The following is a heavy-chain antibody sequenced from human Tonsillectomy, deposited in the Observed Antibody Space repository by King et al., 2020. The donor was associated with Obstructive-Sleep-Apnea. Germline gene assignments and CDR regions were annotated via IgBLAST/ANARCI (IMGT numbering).Heavy chain of an antibody. V-gene: IGHV6-1*01. D-gene: IGHD3-3*01. CDR3: ARVPITYYDFWSGYLNLYYFDY. Sequence: QLQQSGPGLMKPSQTLSLTCAISGDSVSSNSAAWNWIRQSPSRGLEWLGRTYYRSKWYNDYAVSVKSRITINPDTSKNQFSLQLNSVTPEDTAVYYCARVPITYYDFWSGYLNLYYFDYWGQGTLVTVSS. J-gene: IGHJ4*02. CDR1: GDSVSSNSAA. CDR2: TYYRSKWYN.